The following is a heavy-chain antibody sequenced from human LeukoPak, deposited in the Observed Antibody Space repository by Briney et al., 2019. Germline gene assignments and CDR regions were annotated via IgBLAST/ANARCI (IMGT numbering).Heavy chain of an antibody. D-gene: IGHD1-26*01. V-gene: IGHV1-18*01. CDR3: ARGSGSYFQIFDY. Sequence: ASVKVSCKASGYTFTSYGISWVRQAPGQGLEWMGWISAYNGNTNYAQKFQGWVTMTRDTSISTAYMELSRLRSDDTAVYYCARGSGSYFQIFDYWGQGTLVTVSS. CDR1: GYTFTSYG. J-gene: IGHJ4*02. CDR2: ISAYNGNT.